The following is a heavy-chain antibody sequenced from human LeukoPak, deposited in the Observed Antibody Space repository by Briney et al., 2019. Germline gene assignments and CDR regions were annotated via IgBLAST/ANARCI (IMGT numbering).Heavy chain of an antibody. V-gene: IGHV3-21*01. Sequence: GGSLRLSCAASGFTFSSYSMNWVRQAPGKGLEWVSSISSSSSYIYYADSVKGRFTISRDNAKNSLYLQMNSLRAEDTAVYYCARDLLGYYGMDVWGQGTTVTVSS. CDR1: GFTFSSYS. CDR2: ISSSSSYI. CDR3: ARDLLGYYGMDV. J-gene: IGHJ6*02. D-gene: IGHD2-15*01.